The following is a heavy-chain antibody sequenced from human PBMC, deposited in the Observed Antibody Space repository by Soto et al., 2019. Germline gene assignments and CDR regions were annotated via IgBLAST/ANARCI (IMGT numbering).Heavy chain of an antibody. D-gene: IGHD4-17*01. CDR3: AKDGDYGAYFDY. J-gene: IGHJ4*02. V-gene: IGHV3-23*01. CDR2: MSGSDGYI. CDR1: GFAFSGYA. Sequence: GGSLRLSCAASGFAFSGYAMTWVRQAPEKGLEWVSVMSGSDGYIRYADSVKGRFTISRDNSKNTVYLHMNSLRATDTAVYYCAKDGDYGAYFDYWGQGILVTVS.